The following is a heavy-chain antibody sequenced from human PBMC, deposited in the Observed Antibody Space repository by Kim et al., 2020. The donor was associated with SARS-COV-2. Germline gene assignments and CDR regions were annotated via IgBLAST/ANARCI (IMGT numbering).Heavy chain of an antibody. Sequence: ASVKVSCKASGYTFIDYYIHWVRQAPGQGLEWMGWINPNSGGTKFAQKFQGGVTMTRDTSISTAHMELSRLRSDDTAVYYCAIGYSNNWYSYEGEYFQHWGQGTLVTVSS. V-gene: IGHV1-2*02. CDR3: AIGYSNNWYSYEGEYFQH. CDR1: GYTFIDYY. CDR2: INPNSGGT. D-gene: IGHD6-13*01. J-gene: IGHJ1*01.